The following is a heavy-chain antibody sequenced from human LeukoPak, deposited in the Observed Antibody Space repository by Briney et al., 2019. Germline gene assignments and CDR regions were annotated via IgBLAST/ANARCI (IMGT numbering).Heavy chain of an antibody. J-gene: IGHJ4*02. Sequence: PGRSLRLSCAASGFTFSSYAMHWVRQAPGKGLEWVAIIRYDGSNKYYADSVKGRFTISRDNSKNTLYLQMNSLRAEDTAVYYCAKDQRAYDFWSGLDYWGQGTLVTVSS. D-gene: IGHD3-3*01. CDR1: GFTFSSYA. V-gene: IGHV3-30*04. CDR2: IRYDGSNK. CDR3: AKDQRAYDFWSGLDY.